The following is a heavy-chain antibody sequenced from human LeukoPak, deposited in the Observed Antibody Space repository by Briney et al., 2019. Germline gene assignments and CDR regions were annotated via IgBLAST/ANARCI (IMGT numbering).Heavy chain of an antibody. CDR1: GFSLSTRGMR. J-gene: IGHJ4*02. V-gene: IGHV2-70*04. Sequence: SGPTLVNPTQTLALTFTFSGFSLSTRGMRVSWIRQPPGKALEWLALTACADNIFYSSSLRARLTISKDTSKNQAALTLTNVDPADTATYYCARTSHTGVWYDLDSWGQGTLVTVSS. CDR2: TACADNI. CDR3: ARTSHTGVWYDLDS. D-gene: IGHD6-19*01.